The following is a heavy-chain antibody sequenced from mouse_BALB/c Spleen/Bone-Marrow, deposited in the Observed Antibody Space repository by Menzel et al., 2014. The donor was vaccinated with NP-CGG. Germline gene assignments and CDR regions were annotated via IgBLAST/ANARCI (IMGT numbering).Heavy chain of an antibody. J-gene: IGHJ4*01. CDR2: INPSNGGT. V-gene: IGHV1S81*02. D-gene: IGHD2-14*01. CDR1: GYTFTSYY. CDR3: TRREYYRYDRAMDY. Sequence: GAELVKPGASVKLSCKASGYTFTSYYMYWVKRRPGQGLEWIGEINPSNGGTNFNEKFKSKATPTVDKSSSTAYMQLSSLTSEDSAVYYCTRREYYRYDRAMDYWGQGTSVTVSS.